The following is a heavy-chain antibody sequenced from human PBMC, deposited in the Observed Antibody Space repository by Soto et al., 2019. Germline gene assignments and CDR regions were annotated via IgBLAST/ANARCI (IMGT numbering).Heavy chain of an antibody. V-gene: IGHV3-23*01. CDR2: ISGSGGST. CDR3: AKDYGKWELLQALDY. D-gene: IGHD1-26*01. CDR1: GLTFNSYA. Sequence: GGSMRLSCAASGLTFNSYAMSWVRQATGKGLEWVSAISGSGGSTYYADSVKGRFTISRDNSKNTLYLQMNSLRAEDTAVYYCAKDYGKWELLQALDYWGQGTLVTVSS. J-gene: IGHJ4*02.